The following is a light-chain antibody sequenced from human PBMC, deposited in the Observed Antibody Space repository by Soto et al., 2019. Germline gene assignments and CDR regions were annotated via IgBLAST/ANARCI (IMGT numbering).Light chain of an antibody. CDR3: QQYGSSGT. Sequence: IGLKLSPGTVSLTQRERATLSCRASQSVSNNYLAWYQQKPGQAPRLLIYGASNRATGIPDRFSGSGSGTDFTLTISRLEPEDFAVYYCQQYGSSGTFGQRTKVDIK. CDR1: QSVSNNY. CDR2: GAS. J-gene: IGKJ1*01. V-gene: IGKV3-20*01.